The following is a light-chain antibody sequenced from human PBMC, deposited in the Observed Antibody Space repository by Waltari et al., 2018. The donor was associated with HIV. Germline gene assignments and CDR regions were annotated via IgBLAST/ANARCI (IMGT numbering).Light chain of an antibody. CDR2: KDI. J-gene: IGLJ3*02. Sequence: SYELTQTPSESVSPGQTARTSCSRGALQKKASYWYGQQPGEAPVLIIYKDIERPSGIPERISGSRSGTGVTLTISDVQAEDEGDYYCQSTDHDGTWVFGGGTKLTVL. V-gene: IGLV3-25*03. CDR1: ALQKKA. CDR3: QSTDHDGTWV.